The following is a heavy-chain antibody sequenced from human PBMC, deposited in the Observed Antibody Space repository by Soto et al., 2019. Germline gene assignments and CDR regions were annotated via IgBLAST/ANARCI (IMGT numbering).Heavy chain of an antibody. CDR2: ISYDGKQT. CDR3: ARDGWGSNWYFDL. Sequence: PMSLSCGSPGFTFEDHGRHWIRQKPGKGLEWVAVISYDGKQTYYADSVKGRFTISKDKSKRTLFLQMNSLRVDDTAVYYCARDGWGSNWYFDLWGRGTLVTVSS. J-gene: IGHJ2*01. CDR1: GFTFEDHG. V-gene: IGHV3-30*03. D-gene: IGHD3-16*01.